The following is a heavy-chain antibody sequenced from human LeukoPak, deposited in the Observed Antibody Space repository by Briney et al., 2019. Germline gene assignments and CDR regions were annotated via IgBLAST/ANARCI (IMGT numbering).Heavy chain of an antibody. Sequence: RTGGSLRLSCAASGFTFSSYEMNWVRQAPGKGLEGVSYISSSGSTIYYADSVKGRFTISRDNAKNSLYLQMNSLRAEDTAVYYCAREVGGGDYDSSGHQGYWGQGTLVTVSS. CDR2: ISSSGSTI. CDR3: AREVGGGDYDSSGHQGY. J-gene: IGHJ4*02. D-gene: IGHD3-22*01. CDR1: GFTFSSYE. V-gene: IGHV3-48*03.